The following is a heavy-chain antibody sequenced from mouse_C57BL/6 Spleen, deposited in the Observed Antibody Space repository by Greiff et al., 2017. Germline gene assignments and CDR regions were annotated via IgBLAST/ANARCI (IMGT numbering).Heavy chain of an antibody. V-gene: IGHV5-9-1*02. D-gene: IGHD1-1*01. J-gene: IGHJ3*01. CDR3: SEEDCGSRDWFAY. CDR1: GFTFSSYA. Sequence: EVKVVESGEGLVKPGGSLKLSCAASGFTFSSYAMSWVRQTPEKRLEWVAYISSGGDYTYYADTVKGRFTISRDNARNTLYLQMSSLKSEDTAMYYYSEEDCGSRDWFAYWGQGTLVTVSA. CDR2: ISSGGDYT.